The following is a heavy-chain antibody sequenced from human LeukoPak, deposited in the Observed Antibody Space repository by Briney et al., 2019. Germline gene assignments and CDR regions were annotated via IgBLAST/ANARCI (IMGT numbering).Heavy chain of an antibody. V-gene: IGHV3-23*01. CDR1: GFTFSSYA. CDR2: ISGSGGST. CDR3: AKPQNWNDEPWFDP. D-gene: IGHD1-1*01. J-gene: IGHJ5*02. Sequence: GGSLRLSCAASGFTFSSYAMSWVRQAPGKGLEWVSAISGSGGSTYYADSVKGRFTFSRDNSKNTLYLQMNSLRAEDTAVYYCAKPQNWNDEPWFDPWGQGTLVTVSS.